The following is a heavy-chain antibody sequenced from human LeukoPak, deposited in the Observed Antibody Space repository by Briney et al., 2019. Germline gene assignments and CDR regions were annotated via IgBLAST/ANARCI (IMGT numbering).Heavy chain of an antibody. Sequence: GGSLRLSCAASGFIFSDFAMDWVRQTPGKGLEWLAFIWYDGSTKYYADSVKGRFTISRDNSKNTLYLQMNSLRAEDTAVYYCAKSIVLMVYASGYGMDVWGQGTTVTVSS. V-gene: IGHV3-30*02. J-gene: IGHJ6*02. CDR3: AKSIVLMVYASGYGMDV. D-gene: IGHD2-8*01. CDR2: IWYDGSTK. CDR1: GFIFSDFA.